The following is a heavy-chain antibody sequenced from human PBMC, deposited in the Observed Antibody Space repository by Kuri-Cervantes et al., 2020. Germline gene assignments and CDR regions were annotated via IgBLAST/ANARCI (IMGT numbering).Heavy chain of an antibody. D-gene: IGHD3-3*01. J-gene: IGHJ3*02. CDR2: IIPIFGTA. CDR1: GDTFSSYA. Sequence: SVKVSCKASGDTFSSYAISWVRQAPGQGLEWMGGIIPIFGTANYAQKFQGRVTITADESTSTAYMELSSLTSEDTAVYYCACFVEGDSFDIWGQGTMVTVSS. V-gene: IGHV1-69*13. CDR3: ACFVEGDSFDI.